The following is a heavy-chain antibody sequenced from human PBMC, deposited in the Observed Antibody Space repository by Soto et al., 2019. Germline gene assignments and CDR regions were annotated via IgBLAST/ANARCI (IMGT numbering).Heavy chain of an antibody. J-gene: IGHJ4*02. CDR1: GGTFSSYA. D-gene: IGHD3-10*01. CDR2: ISAYNGNT. CDR3: ARGLLITMVRGVIMYYFDY. V-gene: IGHV1-18*01. Sequence: ASVKVSCKASGGTFSSYAISWVRQAPGQGLEWLGWISAYNGNTNYAQKLQGRVTMTTDTSTSTAYMELRSLRSDDTAVYYCARGLLITMVRGVIMYYFDYWGQGTLVTVSS.